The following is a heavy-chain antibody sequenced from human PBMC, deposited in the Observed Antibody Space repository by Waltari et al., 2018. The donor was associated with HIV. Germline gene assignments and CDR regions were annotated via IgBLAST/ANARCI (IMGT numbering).Heavy chain of an antibody. CDR2: VKPNTGNP. D-gene: IGHD2-2*01. CDR1: GSTFTNYA. CDR3: ARGYCGTTSCWQRGGWFDP. J-gene: IGHJ5*02. Sequence: QVQLVQSGSELKKPGASVKVSCKASGSTFTNYAMNWVRQAPGQGLVWMGWVKPNTGNPTLAQGVTGRFVFSLDTSVSTAYLQISSLKAEDTAVYYCARGYCGTTSCWQRGGWFDPWGQGTLLTVSS. V-gene: IGHV7-4-1*02.